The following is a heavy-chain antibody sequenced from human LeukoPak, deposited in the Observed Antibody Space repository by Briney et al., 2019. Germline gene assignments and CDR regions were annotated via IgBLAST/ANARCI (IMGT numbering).Heavy chain of an antibody. J-gene: IGHJ4*02. D-gene: IGHD3-22*01. CDR2: ISGSGGST. CDR1: GFTFSSYG. V-gene: IGHV3-23*01. Sequence: GGTLRLSCAASGFTFSSYGMSWVRQAPGKGLEWVSAISGSGGSTYYADSVKGRFTISRDNSKNTLYLQMNSLRAEDTAVYYCAKVRLVVVITHYFDYWGQGTLVTVSS. CDR3: AKVRLVVVITHYFDY.